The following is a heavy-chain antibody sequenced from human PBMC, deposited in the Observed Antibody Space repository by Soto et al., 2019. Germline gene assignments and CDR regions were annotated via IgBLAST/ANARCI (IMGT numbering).Heavy chain of an antibody. CDR3: ASRHSRPYFDY. Sequence: QVQLQESGPGLVKPSQTLSLTCTVSGGSISSGDYYWSWIRQPPGKGLEWIGSIYYSGSTYYNPSLKSRVTISVDTAKNQCSLTLNSVTAADTAVYYCASRHSRPYFDYWGQGTLVTVSS. D-gene: IGHD2-21*01. CDR2: IYYSGST. CDR1: GGSISSGDYY. J-gene: IGHJ4*02. V-gene: IGHV4-30-4*01.